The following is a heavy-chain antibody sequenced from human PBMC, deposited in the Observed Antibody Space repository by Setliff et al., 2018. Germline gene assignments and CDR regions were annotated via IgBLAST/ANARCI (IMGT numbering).Heavy chain of an antibody. Sequence: ASVKVSCKASGYTFTNYAMTWMRQAPGQGLEYMGWINTNTGNPIYAQGFTGRFVFSLDTSVSTAYLQISSLKPEDTAMYYCARASRFATIVWKGDYYMDVWDKGTTVTVSS. D-gene: IGHD3-16*02. CDR1: GYTFTNYA. CDR3: ARASRFATIVWKGDYYMDV. V-gene: IGHV7-4-1*02. CDR2: INTNTGNP. J-gene: IGHJ6*03.